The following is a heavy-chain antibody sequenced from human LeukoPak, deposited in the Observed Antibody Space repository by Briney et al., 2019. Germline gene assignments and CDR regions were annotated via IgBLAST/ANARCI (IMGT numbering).Heavy chain of an antibody. V-gene: IGHV3-30-3*01. J-gene: IGHJ4*02. Sequence: TGGSLRLSCAASGFTFSSYAMHWVRQAPGKGLEWVAVISYDGSNKYYADSVKGRFTISRDNSKNTLYLQMNSLRAEDTAVYYCARDHSSSWYNYWGQGTLVTVSS. CDR1: GFTFSSYA. CDR2: ISYDGSNK. CDR3: ARDHSSSWYNY. D-gene: IGHD6-13*01.